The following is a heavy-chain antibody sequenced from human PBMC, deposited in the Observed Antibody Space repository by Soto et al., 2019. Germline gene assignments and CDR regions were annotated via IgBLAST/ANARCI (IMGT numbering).Heavy chain of an antibody. D-gene: IGHD2-21*02. CDR3: ARCLSVSYCGGDCYLNWFDP. Sequence: QVQLVQSGAEVKKPGASVKVSCKASGYTFTSYDINWVRQATGQGLEWMGWMNPNSGNTGYAQKFQGRVIMTWNTSISTAYMDLSSLRSEDTAVYYCARCLSVSYCGGDCYLNWFDPWGQGSLVTVSS. J-gene: IGHJ5*02. CDR2: MNPNSGNT. V-gene: IGHV1-8*01. CDR1: GYTFTSYD.